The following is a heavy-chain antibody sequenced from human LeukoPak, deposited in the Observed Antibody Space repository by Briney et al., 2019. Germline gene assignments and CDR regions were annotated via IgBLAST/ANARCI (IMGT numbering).Heavy chain of an antibody. J-gene: IGHJ3*01. CDR2: IYYSGLT. D-gene: IGHD4/OR15-4a*01. Sequence: SETLSLTCTVSGGSISNYYWSWVRQPPGKVLEYIGYIYYSGLTNYNPSLKSRVTISVDTSKNQFSLKLSSVTAADTAVYYCARDPNTDAYDLWGPGTVVTVSS. CDR1: GGSISNYY. CDR3: ARDPNTDAYDL. V-gene: IGHV4-59*01.